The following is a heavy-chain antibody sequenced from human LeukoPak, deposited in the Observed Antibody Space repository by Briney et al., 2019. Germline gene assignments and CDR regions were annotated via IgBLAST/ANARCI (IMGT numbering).Heavy chain of an antibody. CDR1: GYTFTSYY. V-gene: IGHV1-46*01. CDR3: ARDGPRIAALGEDFDY. J-gene: IGHJ4*02. Sequence: ASVKVFCKASGYTFTSYYMHWVRQPPGQGLEWMGIINPSGGSTSYAQKFQGRVTMTRDTSTSTVYMELSSLRSEDTAVYYCARDGPRIAALGEDFDYWGQGTLVTVSS. CDR2: INPSGGST. D-gene: IGHD6-6*01.